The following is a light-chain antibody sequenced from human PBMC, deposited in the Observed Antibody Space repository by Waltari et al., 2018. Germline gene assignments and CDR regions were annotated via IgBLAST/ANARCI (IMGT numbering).Light chain of an antibody. V-gene: IGLV2-14*03. CDR2: DLT. Sequence: QSALTQPASVSGSPGQSITISCTGTSDDIGAYSYVTWYHQRPGKVPKLIIYDLTERPSWVSNRFSGSKSGSTASLTVSGLQAEDEGLFYCSAYTSRGTLKFGGGTRVTVL. J-gene: IGLJ2*01. CDR1: SDDIGAYSY. CDR3: SAYTSRGTLK.